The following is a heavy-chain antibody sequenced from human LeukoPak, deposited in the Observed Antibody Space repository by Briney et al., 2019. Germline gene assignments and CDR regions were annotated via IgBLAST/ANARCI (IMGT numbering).Heavy chain of an antibody. J-gene: IGHJ4*02. D-gene: IGHD6-6*01. Sequence: GGSLRLSCAASGFTFSSYSMNWVRQAPGKGLEYVSAISSNGGSTYYADSVKGRFTISRDNSKNTLYLQMSSLRAEDTAVYYCATGAARPLGAFDYWGQGTLVTVSS. V-gene: IGHV3-64D*06. CDR2: ISSNGGST. CDR3: ATGAARPLGAFDY. CDR1: GFTFSSYS.